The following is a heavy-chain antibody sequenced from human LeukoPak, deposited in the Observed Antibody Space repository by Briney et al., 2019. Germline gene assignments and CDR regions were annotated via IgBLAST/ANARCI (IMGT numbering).Heavy chain of an antibody. J-gene: IGHJ3*02. CDR1: VGSISSGCYY. CDR3: ATLGRPDDAFDI. CDR2: IYYSGST. D-gene: IGHD3/OR15-3a*01. V-gene: IGHV4-31*03. Sequence: SETLSLTCTVSVGSISSGCYYWSWIRQHPGKGLEWIGYIYYSGSTYYNPSLKSRVTISVDTSKNQFSLKLSSVTAADTAVYYCATLGRPDDAFDIWGQGTMVTVSS.